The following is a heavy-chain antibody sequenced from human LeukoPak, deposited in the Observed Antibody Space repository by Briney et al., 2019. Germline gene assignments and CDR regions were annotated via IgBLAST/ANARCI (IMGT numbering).Heavy chain of an antibody. CDR2: INHSGST. V-gene: IGHV4-34*01. CDR3: AGGRSKRKLLHNWFDP. J-gene: IGHJ5*02. CDR1: GGSFSGYY. Sequence: SETLSLTCAVYGGSFSGYYWSWIRQPPGKGLEWIGEINHSGSTNYNPSLKSRVTISVDTSKNQFSLKLSSVTAADTAVYYCAGGRSKRKLLHNWFDPWGQGTLVTVSS. D-gene: IGHD2-15*01.